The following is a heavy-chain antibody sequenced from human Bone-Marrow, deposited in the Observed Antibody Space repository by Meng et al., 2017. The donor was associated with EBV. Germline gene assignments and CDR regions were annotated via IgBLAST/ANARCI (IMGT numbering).Heavy chain of an antibody. CDR2: IYAGGAT. CDR1: AASVIGGTFH. CDR3: AKSSSSTPGVVDS. Sequence: QVRLHELAPGLVKPSETLPLPFPVSAASVIGGTFHWSWLPQPPGKELEWIGYIYAGGATTYTPSLKSRVSIFLDTSRNQFSLGLRSVTTADTAVYYCAKSSSSTPGVVDSWGQGTLVTVSS. V-gene: IGHV4-61*01. J-gene: IGHJ4*02. D-gene: IGHD6-6*01.